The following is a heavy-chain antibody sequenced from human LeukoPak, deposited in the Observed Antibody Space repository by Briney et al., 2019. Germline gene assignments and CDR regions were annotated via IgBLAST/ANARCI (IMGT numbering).Heavy chain of an antibody. V-gene: IGHV1-69*05. D-gene: IGHD3-3*01. J-gene: IGHJ6*03. CDR2: IIPIFGTA. Sequence: SVKVSCKASGGTFSSYTISWVRQAPGQGLEWMGGIIPIFGTANYAQKFQGRVTITTDESTSTAYMELSSLRSEDTAVYYCASVLQADFWSGYNPPIYYYYMDVWGKGTTVTVSS. CDR1: GGTFSSYT. CDR3: ASVLQADFWSGYNPPIYYYYMDV.